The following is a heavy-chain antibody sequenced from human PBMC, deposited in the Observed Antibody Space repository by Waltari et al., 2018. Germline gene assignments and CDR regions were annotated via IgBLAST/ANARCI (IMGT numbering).Heavy chain of an antibody. D-gene: IGHD2-15*01. V-gene: IGHV4-4*02. CDR2: VLSTGKT. J-gene: IGHJ4*02. CDR3: ARDRGRGLYLDV. Sequence: QLQESGPGLVKPSGTLSLSCAVSGDSVTSANWWSWVRQSPHRGMEWIGQVLSTGKTNYSPSFASRVTMSLDASNNQFSLKGTSATAADTAVYYCARDRGRGLYLDVWGPGTLVTVSP. CDR1: GDSVTSANW.